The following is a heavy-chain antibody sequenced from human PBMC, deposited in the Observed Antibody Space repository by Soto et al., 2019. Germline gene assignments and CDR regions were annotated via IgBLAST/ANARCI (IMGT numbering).Heavy chain of an antibody. Sequence: ASVKVSCKASGGTFSSYAISWVRQAPGQGLEWMGGIIPIFGTANYAQKFQGRVTITADESTSTAYMELSSLRSEETAVYYCARDEARSSGGNSAYYYGMDVWGQGTTVTVSS. J-gene: IGHJ6*02. V-gene: IGHV1-69*13. D-gene: IGHD2-15*01. CDR3: ARDEARSSGGNSAYYYGMDV. CDR2: IIPIFGTA. CDR1: GGTFSSYA.